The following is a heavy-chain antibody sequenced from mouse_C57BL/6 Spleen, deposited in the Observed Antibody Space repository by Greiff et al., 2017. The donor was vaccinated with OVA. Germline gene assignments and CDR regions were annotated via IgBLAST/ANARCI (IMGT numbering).Heavy chain of an antibody. J-gene: IGHJ2*01. V-gene: IGHV1-80*01. D-gene: IGHD1-1*01. Sequence: VQLQQSGAELVKPGASVKISCKASGYAFSSYWMNWVKQRPGKGLEWIGQIYPGDGDTNYNGKFKGKATLTADKSSSTAYMQLSSLTSEDSAVYFCARSGYYGSSYPYYFDYWGQGTTLTVSS. CDR2: IYPGDGDT. CDR3: ARSGYYGSSYPYYFDY. CDR1: GYAFSSYW.